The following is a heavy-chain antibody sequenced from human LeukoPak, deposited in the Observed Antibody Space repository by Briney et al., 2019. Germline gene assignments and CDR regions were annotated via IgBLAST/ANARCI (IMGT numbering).Heavy chain of an antibody. J-gene: IGHJ4*02. D-gene: IGHD1-26*01. V-gene: IGHV3-7*01. CDR2: IKEDGSEK. CDR3: AIDSWELRGY. CDR1: GFTFSRYW. Sequence: PGRSLRLSCAASGFTFSRYWMRWVRQAPGKGLEWVANIKEDGSEKYYVDSVKGRFTISRDNAKNSLYLQMNSLRADDTAVYYCAIDSWELRGYWGQGTLVTVSS.